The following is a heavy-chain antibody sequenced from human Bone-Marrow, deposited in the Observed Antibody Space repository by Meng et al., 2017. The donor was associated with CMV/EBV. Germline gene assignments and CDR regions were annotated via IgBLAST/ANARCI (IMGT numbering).Heavy chain of an antibody. Sequence: SETLSLTCAVYGGSFSGYYWSWIRQPPGKGLEWIGEINHSGSTNYNPSLKSRVTISVDTSKNQFSLNLTSMTAADTAVYYCAGRYTGTLDYWGQGTLVTVSS. J-gene: IGHJ4*02. V-gene: IGHV4-34*01. CDR1: GGSFSGYY. CDR2: INHSGST. D-gene: IGHD1-26*01. CDR3: AGRYTGTLDY.